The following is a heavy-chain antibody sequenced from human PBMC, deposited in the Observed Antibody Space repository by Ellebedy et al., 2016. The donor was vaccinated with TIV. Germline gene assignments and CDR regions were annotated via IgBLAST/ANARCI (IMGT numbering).Heavy chain of an antibody. Sequence: GESLKISCAVSGFTFSHHGMHWVRQAPGKGLEWVAVISYDGNYKSYADSVKGRFSISRDDSDNTLYLQMNSLRTEDAAVYYCAKDRLQRGHVYGLFDFWGQGTRVTVSS. CDR3: AKDRLQRGHVYGLFDF. CDR1: GFTFSHHG. V-gene: IGHV3-30*18. CDR2: ISYDGNYK. D-gene: IGHD5-18*01. J-gene: IGHJ4*02.